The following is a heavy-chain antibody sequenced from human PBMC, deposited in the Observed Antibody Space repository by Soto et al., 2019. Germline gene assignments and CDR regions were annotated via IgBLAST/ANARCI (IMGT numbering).Heavy chain of an antibody. CDR2: INHSGST. CDR1: GGSFSGYY. V-gene: IGHV4-34*01. CDR3: ARGRGWELLRRRYFDY. D-gene: IGHD1-26*01. J-gene: IGHJ4*02. Sequence: SETLSLTCAVYGGSFSGYYWSWIRQPPGKGLEWIGEINHSGSTNYNPSLKSRVTISVDTSKNQFSLKLSSVTAADTAVYYCARGRGWELLRRRYFDYGGQGTLVTVSS.